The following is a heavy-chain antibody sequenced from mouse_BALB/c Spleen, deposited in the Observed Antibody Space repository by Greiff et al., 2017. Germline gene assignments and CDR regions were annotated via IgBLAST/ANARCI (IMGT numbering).Heavy chain of an antibody. D-gene: IGHD1-1*01. CDR1: GFTFSSFG. CDR3: ATHYYGSSYRFAY. V-gene: IGHV5-17*02. J-gene: IGHJ3*01. CDR2: ISSGSSTI. Sequence: DVMLVESGGGLVQPGGSRKLSCAASGFTFSSFGMHWVRQAPEKGLEWVAYISSGSSTIYYADTVKGRFTISRDNPKNTLFLQMTSLRSEDTAMYYCATHYYGSSYRFAYWGQGTLVTVSA.